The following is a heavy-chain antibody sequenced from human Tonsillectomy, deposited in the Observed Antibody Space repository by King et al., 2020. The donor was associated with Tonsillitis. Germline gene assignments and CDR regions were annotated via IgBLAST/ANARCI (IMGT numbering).Heavy chain of an antibody. CDR3: ARAEDVDTAMVPIN. D-gene: IGHD5-18*01. V-gene: IGHV4-61*02. CDR2: IYTSGST. CDR1: GGSISSGSYY. Sequence: QLQESGPGLVKPSQTLSLTCTVSGGSISSGSYYWSWIRQPAGKGLEWIGRIYTSGSTNYNPSLKSRVTISVDTSKNQFSLKLCSVTAADTAVYYCARAEDVDTAMVPINWGQGTLVTVSS. J-gene: IGHJ4*02.